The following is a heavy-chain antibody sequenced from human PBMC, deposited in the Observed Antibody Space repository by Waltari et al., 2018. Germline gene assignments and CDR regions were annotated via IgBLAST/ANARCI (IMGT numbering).Heavy chain of an antibody. CDR1: GFTFSSYA. V-gene: IGHV3-30-3*01. CDR3: ARARRVDY. J-gene: IGHJ4*02. CDR2: ISYDGSNK. Sequence: QVQLVESGGGVVQPGRSLRLSCAASGFTFSSYAMHWVRQAPGKGLGWVAVISYDGSNKYYADSVEGRFTISRDNSKNTLYLQMNSLRAEDTAVYYCARARRVDYWGQGTLVTVSS.